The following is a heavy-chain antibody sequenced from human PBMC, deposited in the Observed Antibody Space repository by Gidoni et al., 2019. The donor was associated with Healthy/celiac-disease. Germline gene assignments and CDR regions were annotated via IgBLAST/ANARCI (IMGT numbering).Heavy chain of an antibody. D-gene: IGHD6-13*01. CDR3: ARDYGSFFRKGWRIAAAGPFDY. V-gene: IGHV3-11*05. J-gene: IGHJ4*02. CDR2: ISSSSSYT. CDR1: GFTFSDYS. Sequence: QVQLVESGGGLVKPGGSLRLSCEAPGFTFSDYSMRWIRQAPVKGLEWVSYISSSSSYTNYADSVKGRFTISRDNAKNSLYLQMNSLRAEDTAVYYCARDYGSFFRKGWRIAAAGPFDYWGQGTLVTVSS.